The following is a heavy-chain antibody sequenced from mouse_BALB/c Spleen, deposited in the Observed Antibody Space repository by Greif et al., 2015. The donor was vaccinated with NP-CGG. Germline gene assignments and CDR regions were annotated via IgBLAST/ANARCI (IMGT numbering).Heavy chain of an antibody. J-gene: IGHJ2*01. CDR2: IDPENGDT. V-gene: IGHV14-4*02. Sequence: DVQLQESGAELVRSGASVKLSCTASGFNIKDYYMHWVKQRPEQGLEWIGWIDPENGDTEYAPKFQGKATMTADTSSNTAYLQLSSLTSEDTAVYYCNAFITTASLDYWGQGTTLTVSS. CDR1: GFNIKDYY. D-gene: IGHD1-2*01. CDR3: NAFITTASLDY.